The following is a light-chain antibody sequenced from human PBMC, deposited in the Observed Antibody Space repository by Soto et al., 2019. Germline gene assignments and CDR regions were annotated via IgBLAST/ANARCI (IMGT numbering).Light chain of an antibody. J-gene: IGLJ2*01. CDR2: GNN. CDR1: SSNIGAGYD. V-gene: IGLV1-40*01. Sequence: QSVLTQPPSVSGAPGQRVTISCTGSSSNIGAGYDVHWYQQLPGTAPKLLIYGNNYRPSGVPDRFSGSKSGTSASLAITGLQAGDEADCYCQSYDSSLSSRVFGGGTKLTVL. CDR3: QSYDSSLSSRV.